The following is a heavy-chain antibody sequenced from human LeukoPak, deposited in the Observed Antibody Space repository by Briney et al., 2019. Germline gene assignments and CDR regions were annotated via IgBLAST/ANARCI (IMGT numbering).Heavy chain of an antibody. CDR1: GGSISSYY. Sequence: SETLSLTCKVSGGSISSYYWAWIRQAPGKGLDWIGTIYYSGSTFYNPSLKSRLTISVDTSKDQFSLKLRSVTAADTALYYCARGFAVAGRYDYWGQGTLVTVSS. CDR3: ARGFAVAGRYDY. CDR2: IYYSGST. V-gene: IGHV4-39*01. J-gene: IGHJ4*02. D-gene: IGHD6-19*01.